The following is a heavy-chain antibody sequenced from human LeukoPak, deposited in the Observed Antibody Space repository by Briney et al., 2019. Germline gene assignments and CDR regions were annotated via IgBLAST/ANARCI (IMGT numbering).Heavy chain of an antibody. Sequence: ASVKVSCKASGYTFTGYYMHWVRQAPGQGLEGMGWINRNSGGTNYAEKFRGRVTVTRDTSISTAYMELSRLRSDDTAVYYCARDHPSSNFDYWGQGTLVTVSS. CDR3: ARDHPSSNFDY. V-gene: IGHV1-2*02. J-gene: IGHJ4*02. CDR1: GYTFTGYY. CDR2: INRNSGGT. D-gene: IGHD4-11*01.